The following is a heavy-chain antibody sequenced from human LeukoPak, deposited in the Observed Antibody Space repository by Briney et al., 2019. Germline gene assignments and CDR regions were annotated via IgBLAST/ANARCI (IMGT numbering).Heavy chain of an antibody. V-gene: IGHV4-34*01. CDR1: GGSFSSYS. J-gene: IGHJ2*01. CDR3: ARGYYPPRWYFDL. CDR2: IIEKGNA. Sequence: SETLSLTCALSGGSFSSYSWSWTWLRQTPEKGLEWIGKIIEKGNANYNPSLKSRVTIDLDTSKNQFSLKLTSMTAADTAMYYCARGYYPPRWYFDLWGRGTLVTVSS. D-gene: IGHD3-10*01.